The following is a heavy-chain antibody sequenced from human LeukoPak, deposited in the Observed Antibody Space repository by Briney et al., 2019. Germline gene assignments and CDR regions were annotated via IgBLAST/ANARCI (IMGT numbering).Heavy chain of an antibody. J-gene: IGHJ6*02. V-gene: IGHV1-3*01. CDR3: ARRELAYDYGDYDPMGYYYYGMDV. CDR1: GYTFTSYA. Sequence: ASVKVSCKASGYTFTSYAMHWVRQAPGQRLEWMGWINAGNGNTKYSQKFQGRVTITRDTSASTAYMELSSLRSEDTAVYYCARRELAYDYGDYDPMGYYYYGMDVWGQGTTVTVSS. D-gene: IGHD4-17*01. CDR2: INAGNGNT.